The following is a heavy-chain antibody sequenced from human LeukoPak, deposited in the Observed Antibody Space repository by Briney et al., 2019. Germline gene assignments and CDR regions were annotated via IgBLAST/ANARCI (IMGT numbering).Heavy chain of an antibody. D-gene: IGHD5-12*01. CDR2: INPNSGGT. CDR1: GYTFTGYY. Sequence: TSVKVSCKASGYTFTGYYMHWVRQAPGQGLEWMGWINPNSGGTNYAQKFQGRVTMTRNTSISTAYMELSSLRSEDTAVYYCARGMTRGYSGYAPEYWGQGTLVTVSS. J-gene: IGHJ4*02. V-gene: IGHV1-2*02. CDR3: ARGMTRGYSGYAPEY.